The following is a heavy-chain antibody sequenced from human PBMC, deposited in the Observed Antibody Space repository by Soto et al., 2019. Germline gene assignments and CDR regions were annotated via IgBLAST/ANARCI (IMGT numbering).Heavy chain of an antibody. Sequence: QVQLVQSGAEVKKPGSSVKVSCKASGGTFSSYTISWVRQAPGQGLEWMGRIIPILGIANYAQKFQGRVTNTADKSTSTTHMGLSSLRSEDTAVYYCARGRAQTTVTTLAYYYGMDVWGQGTTVTVSS. CDR2: IIPILGIA. D-gene: IGHD4-17*01. CDR1: GGTFSSYT. J-gene: IGHJ6*02. CDR3: ARGRAQTTVTTLAYYYGMDV. V-gene: IGHV1-69*02.